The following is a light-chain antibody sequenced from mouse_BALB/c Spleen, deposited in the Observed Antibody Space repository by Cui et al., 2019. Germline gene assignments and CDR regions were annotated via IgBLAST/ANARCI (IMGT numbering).Light chain of an antibody. V-gene: IGKV4-68*01. J-gene: IGKJ1*01. CDR2: LTS. Sequence: QIVLTQSPALMSASPGEKVTMTCSASSSVSYMYWYQQKPRSSPKPWIYLTSNLASGVPARFSGSGSGTSYSLTISSMEAADAATYYCQQWSSNPWTFGGGTKLEIK. CDR1: SSVSY. CDR3: QQWSSNPWT.